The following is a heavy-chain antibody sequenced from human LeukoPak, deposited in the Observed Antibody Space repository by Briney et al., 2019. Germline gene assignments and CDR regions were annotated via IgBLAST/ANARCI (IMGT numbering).Heavy chain of an antibody. V-gene: IGHV3-21*01. D-gene: IGHD3-22*01. CDR1: GFTFSSYS. CDR2: VSSSSSYI. Sequence: GGSLRLSCAASGFTFSSYSMNWVRQAPGKGLEWVSSVSSSSSYIYYADSVKGRFTISRDNAKSSLYLQMNSLRAEDTAVYYCAKNFDSRGYYYDWGQGTLATVSS. J-gene: IGHJ4*02. CDR3: AKNFDSRGYYYD.